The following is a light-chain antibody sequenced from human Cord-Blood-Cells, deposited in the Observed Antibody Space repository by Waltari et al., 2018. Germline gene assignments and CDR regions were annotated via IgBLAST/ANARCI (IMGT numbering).Light chain of an antibody. V-gene: IGLV4-69*01. Sequence: QLVLTQSPSASASLGASVTLTCTLSSGHSSYAIARHQHQPEKGPRYLMKLNSDGSHSKGDGIPDRFSGSSSGAERYLTISSLQSEDEADYYCQTWGTGIHWVFGGGTKLTVL. CDR1: SGHSSYA. CDR2: LNSDGSH. CDR3: QTWGTGIHWV. J-gene: IGLJ3*02.